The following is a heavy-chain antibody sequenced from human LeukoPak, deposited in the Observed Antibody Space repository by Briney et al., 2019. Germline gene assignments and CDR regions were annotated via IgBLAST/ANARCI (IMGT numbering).Heavy chain of an antibody. J-gene: IGHJ4*02. D-gene: IGHD4-23*01. CDR2: ISYDGSNK. CDR1: GFTFSSYA. Sequence: GGSLRLSCAASGFTFSSYAMHWVRQAPGKGLEWVAVISYDGSNKYYADSVKGRFTISRDNSKNTLYLQMNSLRAEDTAVYYCARDQVNWGQGTLVTVSS. CDR3: ARDQVN. V-gene: IGHV3-30-3*01.